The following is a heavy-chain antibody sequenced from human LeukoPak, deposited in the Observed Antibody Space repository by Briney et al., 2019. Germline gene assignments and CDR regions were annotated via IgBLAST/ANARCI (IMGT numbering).Heavy chain of an antibody. J-gene: IGHJ4*02. CDR2: INPNTGDT. CDR3: ARADYDSLTGYYYFDF. Sequence: GASVKVSCRASGYTFTGYYIHWVRQAPGQGLEWMGWINPNTGDTIYAQKFQGRVTMARDTSISTVFMELSKLRSDDSAKYFCARADYDSLTGYYYFDFWGQGALLTVSS. V-gene: IGHV1-2*02. D-gene: IGHD3-9*01. CDR1: GYTFTGYY.